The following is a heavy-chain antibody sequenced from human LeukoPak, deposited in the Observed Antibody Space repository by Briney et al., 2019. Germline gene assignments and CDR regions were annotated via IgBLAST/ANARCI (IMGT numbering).Heavy chain of an antibody. V-gene: IGHV3-23*01. CDR3: ARPFYFDSIDI. CDR1: GFTFSNYA. CDR2: ISGSGDTT. D-gene: IGHD3-22*01. J-gene: IGHJ4*02. Sequence: GGSLRVSCAASGFTFSNYAMSWVRQAPGKGLEWVSGISGSGDTTYYADSVKGRFTISRDNAKNTLYLQMNSLRAEDTAVYYCARPFYFDSIDIWGQGTLVTVSS.